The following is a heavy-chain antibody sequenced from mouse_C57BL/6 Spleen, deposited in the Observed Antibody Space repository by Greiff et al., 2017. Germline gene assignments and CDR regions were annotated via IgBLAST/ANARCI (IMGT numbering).Heavy chain of an antibody. D-gene: IGHD3-1*01. CDR2: IDPEDGET. CDR3: ASLYSFPNDY. V-gene: IGHV14-2*01. CDR1: GFNIKDYY. J-gene: IGHJ2*01. Sequence: EVKLMESGAELVKPGASVKLSCSASGFNIKDYYMHWVKQRTEQGLEWIGRIDPEDGETKYAPKFQGKATITADTSSNTAYLQLSSLTSEDTAVYYCASLYSFPNDYWGQGTTLTVSS.